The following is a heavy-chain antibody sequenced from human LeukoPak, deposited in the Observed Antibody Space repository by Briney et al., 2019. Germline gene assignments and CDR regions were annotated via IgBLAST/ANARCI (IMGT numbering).Heavy chain of an antibody. CDR1: GFTFSSYE. Sequence: GGSLRLSCAASGFTFSSYEMNWVRQAPGKGLEWVSYISSSGSTIYYADSVKGRFTISRDNAKNSLYLQMNSLRAEDTAVYYCARDTEQQLLDDDYYYGMDVWGQGTTVTVSS. D-gene: IGHD6-13*01. CDR2: ISSSGSTI. V-gene: IGHV3-48*03. CDR3: ARDTEQQLLDDDYYYGMDV. J-gene: IGHJ6*02.